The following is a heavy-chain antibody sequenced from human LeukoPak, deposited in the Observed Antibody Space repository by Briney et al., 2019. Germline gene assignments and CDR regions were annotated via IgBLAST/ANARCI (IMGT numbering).Heavy chain of an antibody. CDR1: GYTFTSYG. D-gene: IGHD2-15*01. CDR3: ARGHGYCSGGSCMIFDY. Sequence: ASVKVSCKASGYTFTSYGISWVRQAPGQGFEWMGRISAYNGNTNYAQKLQGRVTMTTDTSTSTAYMELRSLRSDDTAVYYCARGHGYCSGGSCMIFDYWGQGTLVTVSS. CDR2: ISAYNGNT. V-gene: IGHV1-18*01. J-gene: IGHJ4*02.